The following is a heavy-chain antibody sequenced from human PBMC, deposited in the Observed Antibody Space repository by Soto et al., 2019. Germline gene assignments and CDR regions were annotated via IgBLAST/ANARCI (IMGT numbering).Heavy chain of an antibody. Sequence: PSETLSLTCSVSGDSISRIDYYWTWIRQHPEKGLEWIGNIYFRGNTYYSPSLESRLTISVDTSKNQFSLKLTSVTAADTAVYYCAREGGSYDSGGYLIRGAFDIWGQGPMVTVSS. CDR1: GDSISRIDYY. J-gene: IGHJ3*02. D-gene: IGHD3-22*01. V-gene: IGHV4-31*03. CDR2: IYFRGNT. CDR3: AREGGSYDSGGYLIRGAFDI.